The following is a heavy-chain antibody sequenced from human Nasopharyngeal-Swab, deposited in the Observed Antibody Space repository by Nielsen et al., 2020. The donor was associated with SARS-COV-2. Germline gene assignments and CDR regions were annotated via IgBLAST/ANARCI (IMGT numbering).Heavy chain of an antibody. CDR2: IRYDGSNK. CDR3: AKEGDIVVVPAATKNRRGRREQNFDY. J-gene: IGHJ4*02. Sequence: QPPGKGLEWVAFIRYDGSNKYYADSVKGRFTISRDNSKNTLYLQMNSLRAEDTAVYYCAKEGDIVVVPAATKNRRGRREQNFDYWGQGTLVTVSS. D-gene: IGHD2-2*01. V-gene: IGHV3-30*02.